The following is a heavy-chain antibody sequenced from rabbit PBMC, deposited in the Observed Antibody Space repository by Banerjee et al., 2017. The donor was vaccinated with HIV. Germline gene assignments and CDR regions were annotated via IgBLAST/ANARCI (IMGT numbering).Heavy chain of an antibody. J-gene: IGHJ4*01. D-gene: IGHD1-1*01. CDR1: GFSFSGGYF. CDR3: ARGGYTSSGYYNL. Sequence: QSLEESGGDLVKPGTSLTLTCTASGFSFSGGYFMCWVRQAPGKGLEWIAWIYAGSSGSAYYATWAKGRFTISKTSSTTVTLQMTSLTAADTATYFCARGGYTSSGYYNLWGQGTLVT. V-gene: IGHV1S40*01. CDR2: IYAGSSGSA.